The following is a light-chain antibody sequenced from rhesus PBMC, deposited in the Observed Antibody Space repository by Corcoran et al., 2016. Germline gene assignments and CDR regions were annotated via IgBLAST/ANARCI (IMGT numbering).Light chain of an antibody. CDR3: YQHSSGYS. V-gene: IGKV3-10*01. CDR1: QSVSKY. CDR2: GAS. J-gene: IGKJ2*01. Sequence: QVILTQSPATLSLSPGERATLSCRASQSVSKYLAWHPQKPGQAPRLLIYGASSRATGIPDRVSGSGSGTDFTLTISSLEPEDVGVYHCYQHSSGYSFGQGTKVEI.